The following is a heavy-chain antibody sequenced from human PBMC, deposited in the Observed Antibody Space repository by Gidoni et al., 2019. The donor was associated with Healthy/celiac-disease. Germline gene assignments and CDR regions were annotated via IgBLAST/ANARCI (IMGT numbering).Heavy chain of an antibody. V-gene: IGHV3-23*04. CDR3: AKDLIVTDYYYYGMDV. Sequence: EVQLVESGGGLVQPGGSLRLSCAASGFTFSSYAMSWVRQAPGKGLEWVSAISGSGGSTYYADSVKGRFTISRDKSKNTLYLQMNSLRAEDTDVYYCAKDLIVTDYYYYGMDVWGQGTTVTVSS. D-gene: IGHD3-22*01. CDR1: GFTFSSYA. CDR2: ISGSGGST. J-gene: IGHJ6*02.